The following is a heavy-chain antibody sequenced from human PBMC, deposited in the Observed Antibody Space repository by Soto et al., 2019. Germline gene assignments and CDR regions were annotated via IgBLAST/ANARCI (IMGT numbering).Heavy chain of an antibody. J-gene: IGHJ6*02. CDR3: ARTNPTKYYDYVWGDYRREGMDV. V-gene: IGHV1-69*06. Sequence: SVKVSCKASCGTFSAYAISWVRHAPGQGLEWMGGILPLSGTSNYTQRFQGRVTISADKSTSTAYMELSSLRSDDTAVYYCARTNPTKYYDYVWGDYRREGMDVWGQGTTVTVSS. CDR2: ILPLSGTS. D-gene: IGHD3-16*02. CDR1: CGTFSAYA.